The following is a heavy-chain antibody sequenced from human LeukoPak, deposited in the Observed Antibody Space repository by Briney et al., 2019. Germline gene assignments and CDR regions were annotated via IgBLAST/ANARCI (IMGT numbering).Heavy chain of an antibody. CDR2: ISHSGSP. Sequence: KTSETLSLTCAVYGGSFSDYYWSWIRQTPGKGLEWIGSISHSGSPYYNPSLKSRVTISVHTSKNQFSLKLSSVTAADTAVYYCARDPVVPATSMQFDWYFDLWGRGTLITVSS. J-gene: IGHJ2*01. CDR3: ARDPVVPATSMQFDWYFDL. V-gene: IGHV4-34*01. D-gene: IGHD2-15*01. CDR1: GGSFSDYY.